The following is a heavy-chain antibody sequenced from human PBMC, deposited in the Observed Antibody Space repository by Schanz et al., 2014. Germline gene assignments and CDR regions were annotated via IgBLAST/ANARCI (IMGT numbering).Heavy chain of an antibody. CDR3: ARDPLPYSSYSYYTMDV. Sequence: QVQLVESGGGVVQPGRSLRLSCTASRFIFKSYAMHWVRQAPGKGLEWVAFTSFDGNEKSYADSVKGRFTISRDNSKSTLFLQMNSLRPDDTAVYYCARDPLPYSSYSYYTMDVWGQGTTVTLSS. CDR1: RFIFKSYA. V-gene: IGHV3-30*04. CDR2: TSFDGNEK. J-gene: IGHJ6*02. D-gene: IGHD2-21*01.